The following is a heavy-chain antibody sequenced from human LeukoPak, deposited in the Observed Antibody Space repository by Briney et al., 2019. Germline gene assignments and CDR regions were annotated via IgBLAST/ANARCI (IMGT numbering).Heavy chain of an antibody. CDR2: ISWNSGSI. D-gene: IGHD2-2*01. J-gene: IGHJ6*02. CDR1: GLAFDDYA. CDR3: ARLEDIVVVPAANQAYYYYGMDV. V-gene: IGHV3-9*01. Sequence: GRSLRLSCAASGLAFDDYAMHWVRQAPGKGLEWVSGISWNSGSIGYADSVKGRFTISRDNAKNSLYLQMNSLRAEDTAVYYCARLEDIVVVPAANQAYYYYGMDVWGQGTTVTVSS.